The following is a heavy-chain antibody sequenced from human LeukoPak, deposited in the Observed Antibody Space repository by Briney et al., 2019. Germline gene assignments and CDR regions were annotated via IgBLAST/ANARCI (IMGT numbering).Heavy chain of an antibody. J-gene: IGHJ5*02. V-gene: IGHV1-69*01. CDR2: IIPIFGTA. CDR3: ARDTSYNWNYEGNWFDP. D-gene: IGHD1-7*01. CDR1: GGTFSSYA. Sequence: SVKVSCKASGGTFSSYAISWVRQAPGQGLEWMGGIIPIFGTANYAQKFQGRVTITADESTSTAYMELSSLRSEDTAVYYCARDTSYNWNYEGNWFDPWGQGTLVTVSS.